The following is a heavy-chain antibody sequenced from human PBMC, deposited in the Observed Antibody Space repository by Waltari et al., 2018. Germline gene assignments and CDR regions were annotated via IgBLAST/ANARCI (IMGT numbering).Heavy chain of an antibody. J-gene: IGHJ4*02. CDR1: GDSIHNYY. V-gene: IGHV4-4*07. CDR3: ARGVVTAPLHLDH. CDR2: IYTSGST. Sequence: QVHLQESGPGLVKPSETLSLTCTVSGDSIHNYYWSWIRQPAGKTLEWIGRIYTSGSTSYNPSLNSRVTISLDKSQNQCSLRLTSVTAADTAVYYCARGVVTAPLHLDHWGQGTLVTVSS. D-gene: IGHD2-21*02.